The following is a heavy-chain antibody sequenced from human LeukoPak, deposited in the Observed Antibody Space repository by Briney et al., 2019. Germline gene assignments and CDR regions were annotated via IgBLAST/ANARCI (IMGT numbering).Heavy chain of an antibody. CDR1: GGSISSSSYY. CDR3: AGAYGDYSPFDY. V-gene: IGHV4-61*02. CDR2: MYTSGST. Sequence: SETLSLTCTVSGGSISSSSYYWSWIRQPAGKGLEWIGRMYTSGSTNYNPSLKSRVTMSVDTSKNQFSLKLSSVTAADTAVYYCAGAYGDYSPFDYWGQGTLVTVSS. J-gene: IGHJ4*02. D-gene: IGHD4-17*01.